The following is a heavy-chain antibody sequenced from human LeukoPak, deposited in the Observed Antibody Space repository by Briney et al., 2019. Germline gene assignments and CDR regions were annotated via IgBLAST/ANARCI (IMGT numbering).Heavy chain of an antibody. CDR1: GFTFTNYA. V-gene: IGHV3-23*01. CDR3: AKVGLYYYDSSGYLNWFDP. D-gene: IGHD3-22*01. J-gene: IGHJ5*02. Sequence: GGSLRLSCAASGFTFTNYAMSWVRQTPGKGLEWVPTIDNSGGSTYYADSVKGRFTISRDNSKNTLYLQMNSLRAEDTAIYYCAKVGLYYYDSSGYLNWFDPWGQGTLVTVSS. CDR2: IDNSGGST.